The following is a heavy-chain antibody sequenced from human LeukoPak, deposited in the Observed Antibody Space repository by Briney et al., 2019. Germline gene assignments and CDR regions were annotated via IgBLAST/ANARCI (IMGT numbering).Heavy chain of an antibody. Sequence: SETLSLTCAVYGGSFSGYYWSWIRQPPGKGLEWIGEINHSGSTNYNPSLKSRVTISVDTSKNQFSLKLSSVTAADAPVYYCARDMYYDFWSGYGNWFDPWGQGTLVTVSS. CDR3: ARDMYYDFWSGYGNWFDP. V-gene: IGHV4-34*01. CDR1: GGSFSGYY. D-gene: IGHD3-3*01. CDR2: INHSGST. J-gene: IGHJ5*02.